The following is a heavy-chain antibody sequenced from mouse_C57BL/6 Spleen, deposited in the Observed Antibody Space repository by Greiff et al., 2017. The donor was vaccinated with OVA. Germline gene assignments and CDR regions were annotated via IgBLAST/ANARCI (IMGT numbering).Heavy chain of an antibody. J-gene: IGHJ4*01. CDR3: ARGDYDYDEDAMDY. V-gene: IGHV5-4*03. Sequence: DVMLVESGGGLVKPGGSLKLSCAASGFTFSSYAMSWVRQTPEKRLEWVATISDGGSYTYYPDNVKGRFTISRDNAKNNLYLQMSHLKSEDTAMYYCARGDYDYDEDAMDYWGQGTSVTVSS. CDR1: GFTFSSYA. CDR2: ISDGGSYT. D-gene: IGHD2-4*01.